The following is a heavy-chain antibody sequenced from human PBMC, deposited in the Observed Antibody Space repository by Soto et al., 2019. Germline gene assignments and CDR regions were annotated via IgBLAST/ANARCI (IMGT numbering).Heavy chain of an antibody. V-gene: IGHV5-10-1*01. CDR2: IDPSDSYT. D-gene: IGHD6-13*01. CDR3: AKPHSSWHDAFDI. J-gene: IGHJ3*02. CDR1: GYSFTSYW. Sequence: PGESLKISCKGFGYSFTSYWISWVRQMPGKGLEWMGRIDPSDSYTNYSPSFQGHVTISADKSISTAYLQWSSLKASDSAMYYCAKPHSSWHDAFDIWGQGTMVTVSS.